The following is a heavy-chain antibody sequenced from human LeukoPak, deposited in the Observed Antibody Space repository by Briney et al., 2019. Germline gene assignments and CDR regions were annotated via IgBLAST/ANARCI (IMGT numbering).Heavy chain of an antibody. D-gene: IGHD3-3*01. CDR2: INHSGST. Sequence: SETLSLTCAVYGGSFSGYYWSWIRQPPGKGLEWIGEINHSGSTNYNPSLKSRVTISVDTSKNQFSLKLSSVTAADTAVYYCARGGSGGLDFWNVHHYYGMDVWGQGTTVTVSS. J-gene: IGHJ6*02. CDR3: ARGGSGGLDFWNVHHYYGMDV. CDR1: GGSFSGYY. V-gene: IGHV4-34*01.